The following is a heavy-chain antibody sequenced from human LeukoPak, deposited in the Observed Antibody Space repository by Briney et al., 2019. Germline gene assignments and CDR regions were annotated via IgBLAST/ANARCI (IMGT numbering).Heavy chain of an antibody. CDR2: IKQDGSEE. CDR3: ARDLLAYAFDI. Sequence: GGSLRLSCAASGFTFSTYWMSWVRQAPGKGLEWVANIKQDGSEEYYVDSVKGRFTISRDNAKNSLNLQMNSLRDEDTAVYYCARDLLAYAFDIWGQGTMVTVSS. J-gene: IGHJ3*02. V-gene: IGHV3-7*01. CDR1: GFTFSTYW.